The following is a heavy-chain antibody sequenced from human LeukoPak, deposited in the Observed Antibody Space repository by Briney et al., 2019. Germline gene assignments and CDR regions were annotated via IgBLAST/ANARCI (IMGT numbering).Heavy chain of an antibody. D-gene: IGHD2-2*01. Sequence: GGSLRLSCAPFGLTVSSNYMSWVRQAPGKGLEWVSTIYSDGTPYYADSLKGRFTISRDYSKNTLYLRMNSLRAEDTAIYYCARAIQSHLLKGYFDYWGQGDLVTVSS. CDR2: IYSDGTP. CDR1: GLTVSSNY. V-gene: IGHV3-53*01. J-gene: IGHJ4*02. CDR3: ARAIQSHLLKGYFDY.